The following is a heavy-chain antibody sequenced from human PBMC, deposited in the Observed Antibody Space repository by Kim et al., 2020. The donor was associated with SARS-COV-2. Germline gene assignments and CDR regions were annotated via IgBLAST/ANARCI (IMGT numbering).Heavy chain of an antibody. J-gene: IGHJ3*02. Sequence: QGRVTITADESTSTAYMELSSLRSEDTAVYYCARGRHDILTGYYFYAFDIWGQGTMVTVSS. CDR3: ARGRHDILTGYYFYAFDI. D-gene: IGHD3-9*01. V-gene: IGHV1-69*01.